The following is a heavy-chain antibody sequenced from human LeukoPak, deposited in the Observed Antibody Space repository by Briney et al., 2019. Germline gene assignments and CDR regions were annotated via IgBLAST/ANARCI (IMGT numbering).Heavy chain of an antibody. CDR3: ARVYGITMVRGVRDNWFDP. CDR2: INPNSGGT. J-gene: IGHJ5*02. Sequence: ASVKVSCKASGYTFTGYYMHWVRQAPGQGLEWMGWINPNSGGTNYAQKFQGRVTMTRDTSISTAYMELSRLRSDDTAVYYCARVYGITMVRGVRDNWFDPWGQGTLVTVSS. CDR1: GYTFTGYY. V-gene: IGHV1-2*02. D-gene: IGHD3-10*01.